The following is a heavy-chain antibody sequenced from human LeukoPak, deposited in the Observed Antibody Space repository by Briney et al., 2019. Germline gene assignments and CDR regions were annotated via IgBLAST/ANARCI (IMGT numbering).Heavy chain of an antibody. CDR3: ARDLRGVYLRPVGATWDDY. CDR1: GFTFSSYS. D-gene: IGHD1-26*01. CDR2: ISSSSSYI. J-gene: IGHJ4*02. V-gene: IGHV3-21*01. Sequence: GGSLRLSCAASGFTFSSYSMNWVRQAPGKGLEWVSSISSSSSYIYYADSVKGRFTISRDNAKNSLYLQMNSLRAEDTAVYYCARDLRGVYLRPVGATWDDYWGQGTLVAVSS.